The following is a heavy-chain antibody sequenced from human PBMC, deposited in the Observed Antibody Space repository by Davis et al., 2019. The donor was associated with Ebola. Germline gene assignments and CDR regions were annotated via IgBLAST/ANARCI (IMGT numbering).Heavy chain of an antibody. D-gene: IGHD1-14*01. Sequence: PGGSLRLSCAASGFTFTDYAMSWVRQAPGKGLEWVSRISGGSDNKDYADSVKGRFTISRDNSKNTLYLEMNSLRVEDTAVYYCAKDRGGLVDTGTLNQWGQGTLVTVSS. J-gene: IGHJ4*02. V-gene: IGHV3-23*01. CDR3: AKDRGGLVDTGTLNQ. CDR2: ISGGSDNK. CDR1: GFTFTDYA.